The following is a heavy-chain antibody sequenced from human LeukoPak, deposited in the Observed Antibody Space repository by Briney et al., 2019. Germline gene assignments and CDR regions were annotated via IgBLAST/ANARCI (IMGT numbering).Heavy chain of an antibody. CDR3: TTDPDSVLRFLEWLFEPRVSEFDP. CDR2: IKSKTDGCTT. V-gene: IGHV3-15*01. CDR1: GFTFSNAW. Sequence: GGSLRLSCAASGFTFSNAWMSWVRQAPGKGLEWVGRIKSKTDGCTTDYAAPVKGRFTISRDDSKNTLYLQMNSLKTEDTAVYYCTTDPDSVLRFLEWLFEPRVSEFDPWGQGTLVTVSS. D-gene: IGHD3-3*01. J-gene: IGHJ5*02.